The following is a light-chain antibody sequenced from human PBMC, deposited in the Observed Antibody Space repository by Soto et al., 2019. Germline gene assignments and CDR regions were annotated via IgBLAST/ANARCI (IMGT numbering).Light chain of an antibody. CDR3: HQYYNWPRT. J-gene: IGKJ1*01. CDR1: HSIGSN. CDR2: GAS. V-gene: IGKV3-15*01. Sequence: DIVITQSPVILSVSPGERASLSCRPSHSIGSNLVRLQLKPVLAPVLLVYGASTRATCVPAMFSVIWSWTKFPLPIPSPYLEHVAIYSCHQYYNWPRTFGQGTKVDIK.